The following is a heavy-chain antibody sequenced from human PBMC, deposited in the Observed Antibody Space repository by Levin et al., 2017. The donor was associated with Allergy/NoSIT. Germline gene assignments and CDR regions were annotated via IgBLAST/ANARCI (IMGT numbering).Heavy chain of an antibody. V-gene: IGHV4-61*01. J-gene: IGHJ6*02. D-gene: IGHD5/OR15-5a*01. CDR1: GGSVSSGTYY. CDR2: INYRGVT. Sequence: SETLSLTCSVSGGSVSSGTYYWSWIRRPPGKGLEWIGYINYRGVTKYNPSLKSRVTISVDTSMNEFSLKVTSVTAADTAVYYCARNRIIVSGGNDYYYGMDGWGQGTTVTVSS. CDR3: ARNRIIVSGGNDYYYGMDG.